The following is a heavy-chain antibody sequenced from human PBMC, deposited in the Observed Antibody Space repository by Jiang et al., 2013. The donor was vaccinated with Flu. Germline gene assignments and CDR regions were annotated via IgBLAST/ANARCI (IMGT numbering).Heavy chain of an antibody. D-gene: IGHD3-3*01. J-gene: IGHJ4*02. V-gene: IGHV1-2*02. CDR3: ARGRFLESN. Sequence: SGAEVKKPGASVKVSCKASGYTLANDYMHWVRQAPGQGLEWMGWINPNSGGTNYAQRFQGRVTMTRDTSISTVYMELSRLRFDDTAVYFCARGRFLESNWGQGTLVTVSS. CDR1: GYTLANDY. CDR2: INPNSGGT.